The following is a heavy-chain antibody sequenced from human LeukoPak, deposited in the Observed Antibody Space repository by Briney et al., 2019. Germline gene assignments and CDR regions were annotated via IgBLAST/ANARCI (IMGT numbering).Heavy chain of an antibody. CDR1: GFTFSTYD. J-gene: IGHJ3*02. CDR2: IRYDGSNK. V-gene: IGHV3-30*02. D-gene: IGHD3-22*01. Sequence: GGSLRLSCAASGFTFSTYDMHWVRQAPGKGLEWVAFIRYDGSNKYYAYSVKGRFTISRDTSKNTLYLQMNSLRAEDTAVYYCARGRGVVISAFDIWGQGTMVTVSS. CDR3: ARGRGVVISAFDI.